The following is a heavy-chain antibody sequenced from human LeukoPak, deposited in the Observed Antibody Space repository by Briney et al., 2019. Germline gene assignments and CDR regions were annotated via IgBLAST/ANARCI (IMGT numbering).Heavy chain of an antibody. CDR1: GFTFSSYE. CDR2: ISSSAGTM. D-gene: IGHD3-10*01. V-gene: IGHV3-48*03. J-gene: IGHJ4*02. Sequence: GGSLRLSCAASGFTFSSYEMNWVRQAPGKGLEWVSYISSSAGTMDYADSVKGRFTISRDNAKNSVYLQINSLRAEDTAVYFCARREERLYYGSGSFYKKGLDYWGQGTLVTISS. CDR3: ARREERLYYGSGSFYKKGLDY.